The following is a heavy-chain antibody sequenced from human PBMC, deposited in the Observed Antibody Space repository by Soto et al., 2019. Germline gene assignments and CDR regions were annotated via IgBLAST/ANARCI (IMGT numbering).Heavy chain of an antibody. J-gene: IGHJ6*02. D-gene: IGHD2-15*01. CDR1: SGPDRSHN. Sequence: QVQLQQSGPRLVKPSETLSLTCTVSSGPDRSHNWGWIRQPPGRGLEWIGYVYYTGDTAYNPSLRSRVSMSADTSTTDISLTLSSVTAADTAVYYCVRQGIDSLHGLVDVWGQGTTVSVSS. CDR2: VYYTGDT. CDR3: VRQGIDSLHGLVDV. V-gene: IGHV4-59*08.